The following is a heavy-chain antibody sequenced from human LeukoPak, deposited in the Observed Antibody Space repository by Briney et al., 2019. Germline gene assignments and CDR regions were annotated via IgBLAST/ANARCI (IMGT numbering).Heavy chain of an antibody. CDR3: ARVACSGGSCYHFDY. CDR2: IYTTGIT. D-gene: IGHD2-15*01. CDR1: RGSISTYY. V-gene: IGHV4-4*07. J-gene: IGHJ4*02. Sequence: SETLSLTCTVSRGSISTYYWTWIRQPAGKGLEWIGRIYTTGITDYNPSLKSRVTVSVDTSKNQFSLKLSSVTAADTAVYYCARVACSGGSCYHFDYWGQGTLVTVSS.